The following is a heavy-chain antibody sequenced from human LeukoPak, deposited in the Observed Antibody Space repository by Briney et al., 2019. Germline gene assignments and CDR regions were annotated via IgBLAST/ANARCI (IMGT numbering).Heavy chain of an antibody. CDR3: ARVPSGYYYLDY. D-gene: IGHD3-22*01. CDR1: GGSISSHY. V-gene: IGHV4-59*11. J-gene: IGHJ4*02. CDR2: IYYSGST. Sequence: PSETLSLTCTVSGGSISSHYWSWIRQPPGKGLEWIGYIYYSGSTNYNPSLKSRVTISVDTSKNQFSLKLSSVTAADTAVYCCARVPSGYYYLDYWGQGTLVTVSS.